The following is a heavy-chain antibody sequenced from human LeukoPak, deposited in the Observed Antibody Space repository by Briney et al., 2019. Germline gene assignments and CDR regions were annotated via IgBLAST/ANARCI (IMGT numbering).Heavy chain of an antibody. J-gene: IGHJ4*02. CDR3: ARGSTYSSGWYTGFDY. CDR1: GFTFSGYE. Sequence: PGGSLRLSCAASGFTFSGYEMNWVRQAPGKGLEWVSYISSSGSTIYYADSVKGRFTISRDNAKNSLYLQMNSLRAEDTAVYYCARGSTYSSGWYTGFDYWGQGTLVTVSS. D-gene: IGHD6-19*01. CDR2: ISSSGSTI. V-gene: IGHV3-48*03.